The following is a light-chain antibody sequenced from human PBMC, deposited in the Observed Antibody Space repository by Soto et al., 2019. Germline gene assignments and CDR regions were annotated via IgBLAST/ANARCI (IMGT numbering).Light chain of an antibody. CDR1: SSNIGAGYD. CDR2: GNS. CDR3: PSYDSSLSGWV. Sequence: QSVLTQPPSVSGAPGQRVTISCTGSSSNIGAGYDVHWYQQLPGTAPKLIIYGNSTRPSGVPDRFSGSKSGTSASLAITGVQAEDEADYYCPSYDSSLSGWVFGGGTKLTVL. V-gene: IGLV1-40*01. J-gene: IGLJ3*02.